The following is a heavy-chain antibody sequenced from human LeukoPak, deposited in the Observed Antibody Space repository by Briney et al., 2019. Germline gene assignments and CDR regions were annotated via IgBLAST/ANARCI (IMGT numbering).Heavy chain of an antibody. J-gene: IGHJ6*02. Sequence: SETLSLTCTVSGGSISGYYWNWIRQPPGEGLEWIGRIFDTGSPDYNPSLKSRVTISVDTSKNQFSMKLTSVTAADTAVYYCARGGTATYYNGDVWGQGTTVTVSS. CDR2: IFDTGSP. D-gene: IGHD2-15*01. CDR1: GGSISGYY. V-gene: IGHV4-59*01. CDR3: ARGGTATYYNGDV.